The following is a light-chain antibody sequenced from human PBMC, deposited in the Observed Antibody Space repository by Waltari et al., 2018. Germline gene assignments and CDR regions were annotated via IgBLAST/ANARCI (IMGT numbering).Light chain of an antibody. J-gene: IGKJ5*01. CDR3: QQLKSYPIT. CDR1: QVILGY. Sequence: DIQLTQSPPSLSASVGDRVTITCRASQVILGYLTWYQQRPGKAPKFLTYATSTLRSGVPSRFSGSGSGTDFTLTISDLQPEDFATYYCQQLKSYPITFGQGTRLEIK. V-gene: IGKV1-9*01. CDR2: ATS.